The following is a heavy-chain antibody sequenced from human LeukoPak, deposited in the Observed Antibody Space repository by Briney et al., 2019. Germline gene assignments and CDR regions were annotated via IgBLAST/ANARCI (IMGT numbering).Heavy chain of an antibody. J-gene: IGHJ4*02. CDR2: IYSGGST. D-gene: IGHD5-12*01. CDR1: GFTFSSYG. CDR3: ARGLSGYDNFDY. Sequence: GGSLRLSCAASGFTFSSYGMSWVRQAPGKGLEWGSLIYSGGSTYYADSVKGRFTISRDNSKNTLYLQMNSLRAEDTAVYYCARGLSGYDNFDYWGQGTLVTVSS. V-gene: IGHV3-53*01.